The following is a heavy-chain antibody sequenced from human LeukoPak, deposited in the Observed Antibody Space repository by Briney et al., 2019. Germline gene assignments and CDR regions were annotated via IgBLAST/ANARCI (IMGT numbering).Heavy chain of an antibody. D-gene: IGHD3/OR15-3a*01. CDR1: GGTFSIYA. V-gene: IGHV1-69*05. J-gene: IGHJ3*02. CDR2: VSTFFGTA. CDR3: ARESGPDFGAFDI. Sequence: ASEKLSCKASGGTFSIYAISWVRQAHAQGLEWMGMVSTFFGTANYAQKFQGRVTITTDESTSTAYMELISLRSEDTAVYYCARESGPDFGAFDIWGQGTMVTVSS.